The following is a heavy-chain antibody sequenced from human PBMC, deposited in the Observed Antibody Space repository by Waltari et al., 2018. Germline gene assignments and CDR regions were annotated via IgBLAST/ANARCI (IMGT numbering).Heavy chain of an antibody. V-gene: IGHV4-59*01. CDR1: GGSIGSYF. Sequence: QIQLQDSGPGLVKPSATLSLPFRVPGGSIGSYFWNWIRQTPGKGREWIGRDDYTGRASYNPSLKSRVTISVDTSRKQFSLRLTSVISADTAVYYCARDGYGDYILWGQGTLVTVSS. CDR3: ARDGYGDYIL. J-gene: IGHJ4*02. D-gene: IGHD4-17*01. CDR2: DDYTGRA.